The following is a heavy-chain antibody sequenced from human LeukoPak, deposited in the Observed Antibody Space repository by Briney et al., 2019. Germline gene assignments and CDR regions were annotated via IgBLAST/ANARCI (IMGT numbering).Heavy chain of an antibody. CDR1: GGSISSYY. CDR3: ARDPQGDETIFDH. V-gene: IGHV4-59*12. D-gene: IGHD2-21*01. Sequence: PSETLSLTCTVSGGSISSYYWSWIRQPPGKGLEWIAYISDIGSINYNPSLKSRVTISLDTSKNQFSLHLNSVTPEDTAVYYCARDPQGDETIFDHWGQGNLVTVSS. CDR2: ISDIGSI. J-gene: IGHJ4*02.